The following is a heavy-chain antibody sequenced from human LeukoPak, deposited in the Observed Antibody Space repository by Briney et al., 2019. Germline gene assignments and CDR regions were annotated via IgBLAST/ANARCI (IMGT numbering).Heavy chain of an antibody. CDR2: IYTSGST. D-gene: IGHD3-22*01. CDR1: GGSISSGSYY. CDR3: ARLSSYYDSTDY. Sequence: SETLSLTCTVSGGSISSGSYYWSWIRQPAGKGLEWIGRIYTSGSTNYNPSLKSRITMSVDTSKNQFSLKLSSVTAADTAVYYCARLSSYYDSTDYWGQGTLVTVSS. V-gene: IGHV4-61*02. J-gene: IGHJ4*02.